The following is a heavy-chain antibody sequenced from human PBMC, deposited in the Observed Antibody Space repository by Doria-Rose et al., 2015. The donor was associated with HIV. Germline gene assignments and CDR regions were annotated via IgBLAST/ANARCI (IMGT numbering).Heavy chain of an antibody. CDR2: IFSDDEG. D-gene: IGHD6-13*01. CDR3: ARIKSSRWYHKYYFDF. CDR1: GVSLSSPGMG. J-gene: IGHJ4*02. V-gene: IGHV2-26*01. Sequence: QVTLKESGPVLVKPTETLTLTCTVSGVSLSSPGMGVSWIRQPPGKALEWLANIFSDDEGSYKTSLKSRLTISRGTSKSQLVLTMTDMDPVDTATYYCARIKSSRWYHKYYFDFWGQGTLAIVSA.